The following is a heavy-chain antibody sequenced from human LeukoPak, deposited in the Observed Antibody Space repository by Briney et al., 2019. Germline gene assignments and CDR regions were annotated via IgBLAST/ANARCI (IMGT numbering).Heavy chain of an antibody. D-gene: IGHD6-13*01. CDR2: IKPDGSAN. CDR1: GFTFSSYW. V-gene: IGHV3-7*01. J-gene: IGHJ4*02. CDR3: ARGRTEEQPDPHFFDY. Sequence: GGSLRLSCAASGFTFSSYWMSWVRQAPGKGLEWVANIKPDGSANYYVDSVKGRFTISRDSAKNSLYLHMNSLRAEDTAVYYCARGRTEEQPDPHFFDYWSQGTLVTVSS.